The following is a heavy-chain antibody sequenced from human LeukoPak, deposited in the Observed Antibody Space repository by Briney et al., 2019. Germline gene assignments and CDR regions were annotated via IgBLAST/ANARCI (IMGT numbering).Heavy chain of an antibody. J-gene: IGHJ4*02. CDR1: GVSISSSSYY. CDR2: IYYSGST. CDR3: ARSIKDFDY. Sequence: SETLSLTCTVSGVSISSSSYYWGWIRQPPGKGLEWIGSIYYSGSTYYNPSLKSRVTISVDTSKNQFSLKLSSVTAADTAVYYCARSIKDFDYWGQGTLVTVSS. D-gene: IGHD1-14*01. V-gene: IGHV4-39*01.